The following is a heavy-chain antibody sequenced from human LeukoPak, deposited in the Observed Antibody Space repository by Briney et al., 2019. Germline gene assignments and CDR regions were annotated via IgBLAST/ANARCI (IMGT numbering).Heavy chain of an antibody. CDR2: IYTSGST. CDR3: ARAGDYYFHY. D-gene: IGHD4-17*01. Sequence: PSETLSLTCTVSGDSISSGIHYWNWIRQPAGKGLEWIGRIYTSGSTNYNPSLKSRVTISVDTSKNQFSLKLSSVTAADTAIYYCARAGDYYFHYWGQGTLVTVSS. CDR1: GDSISSGIHY. J-gene: IGHJ4*02. V-gene: IGHV4-61*02.